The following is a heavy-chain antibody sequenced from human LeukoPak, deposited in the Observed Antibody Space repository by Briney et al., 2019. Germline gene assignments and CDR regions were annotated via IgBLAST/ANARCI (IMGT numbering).Heavy chain of an antibody. CDR2: LYTSGRM. J-gene: IGHJ4*02. CDR3: TKGRGI. D-gene: IGHD3-10*01. CDR1: GGSISSGSYD. Sequence: SQTLSLTCTVSGGSISSGSYDWYWIRQPAGKGLEWIGHLYTSGRMSYNPSLKSRVTISVDTSKNQFSLKLTSVTAADTAVYYCTKGRGIWGQGTLVTVSS. V-gene: IGHV4-61*09.